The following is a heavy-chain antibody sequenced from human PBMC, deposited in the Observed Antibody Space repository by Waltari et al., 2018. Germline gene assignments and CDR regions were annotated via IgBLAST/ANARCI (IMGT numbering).Heavy chain of an antibody. D-gene: IGHD6-25*01. CDR2: INSGGTST. CDR3: AKLTYSSGRYWYFDL. V-gene: IGHV3-23*04. J-gene: IGHJ2*01. Sequence: EVQLVESGGGLAKPGGSLTLSCAASGFTFSTYWMNWVRQAPGKGLEWFSTINSGGTSTYYADSVKGRFNVSRDNSKNTLALQRNSLRAEDTAVYFCAKLTYSSGRYWYFDLWGPGTPITISS. CDR1: GFTFSTYW.